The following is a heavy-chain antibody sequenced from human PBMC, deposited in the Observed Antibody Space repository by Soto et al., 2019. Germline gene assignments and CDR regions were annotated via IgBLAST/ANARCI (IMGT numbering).Heavy chain of an antibody. Sequence: SQTLSLTCVISGDSVSSNSAAWNWIRLSPSRGLEWLARTYYRSRWYNYYAVSVRSRITVNPDTSKNQFSLQLTSVTPEDTAVYYCAGTTSHQWYYMDVWGEGTTVTVSS. CDR3: AGTTSHQWYYMDV. CDR2: TYYRSRWYN. CDR1: GDSVSSNSAA. D-gene: IGHD1-7*01. V-gene: IGHV6-1*01. J-gene: IGHJ6*03.